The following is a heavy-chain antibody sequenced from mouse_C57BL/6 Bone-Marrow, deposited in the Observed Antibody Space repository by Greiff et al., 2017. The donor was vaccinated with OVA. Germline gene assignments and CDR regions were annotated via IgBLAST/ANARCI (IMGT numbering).Heavy chain of an antibody. CDR3: ARYNWSVAVAYFAY. D-gene: IGHD1-1*01. CDR2: IRNKPNGSTT. J-gene: IGHJ2*01. Sequence: EVQGVESGGGLVQPGDSLSLSCAASGFTFTNYYMSWVRQPPGKALEWLAFIRNKPNGSTTEYSASVKGRFTISRDNSQSILYLQMNALSAEDSSTYYCARYNWSVAVAYFAYWGQGTALTVSS. CDR1: GFTFTNYY. V-gene: IGHV7-3*01.